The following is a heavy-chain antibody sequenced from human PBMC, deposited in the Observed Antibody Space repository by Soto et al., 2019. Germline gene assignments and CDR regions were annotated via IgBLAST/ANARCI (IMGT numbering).Heavy chain of an antibody. CDR2: IAYSGDT. Sequence: PSETLSLTCAVSGGSIISADSYWFWIRKHPGKGLEWIGYIAYSGDTYYNPSLRSRVTIPADTSENKFSLTLKSVTAADTAAYFCARDFERSAIAPWHQGPSVTVSS. CDR3: ARDFERSAIAP. J-gene: IGHJ5*02. CDR1: GGSIISADSY. D-gene: IGHD3-9*01. V-gene: IGHV4-31*11.